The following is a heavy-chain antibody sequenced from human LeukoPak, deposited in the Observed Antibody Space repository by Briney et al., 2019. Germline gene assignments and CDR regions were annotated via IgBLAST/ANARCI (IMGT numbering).Heavy chain of an antibody. Sequence: GGSLRLSCAASGFTFSSYEMNWVRQAPGKGLEWVSYISSSGSTIYYADSVKGRFTISRDNAKNSLYLQMNSLRAEDTAVYYCARDERLDFDWLTWFDPWGQGTLVTVSS. CDR2: ISSSGSTI. J-gene: IGHJ5*02. V-gene: IGHV3-48*03. CDR1: GFTFSSYE. D-gene: IGHD3-9*01. CDR3: ARDERLDFDWLTWFDP.